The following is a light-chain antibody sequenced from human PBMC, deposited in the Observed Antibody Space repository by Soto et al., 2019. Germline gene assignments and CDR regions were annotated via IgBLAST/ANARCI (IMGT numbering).Light chain of an antibody. CDR3: AAWDDSLNGVV. V-gene: IGLV1-44*01. J-gene: IGLJ2*01. CDR2: SNN. CDR1: SSNIGSNT. Sequence: QAGVTQPPSASGTPGQRVTISCSGSSSNIGSNTVNWYQQLPGTAPKLLIYSNNQRPSGVPDRFSGSKSGTSASLAISGLQSEDEADYYCAAWDDSLNGVVFGGGTKLTVL.